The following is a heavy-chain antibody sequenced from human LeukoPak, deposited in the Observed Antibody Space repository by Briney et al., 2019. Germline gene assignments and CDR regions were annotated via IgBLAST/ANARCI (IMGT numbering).Heavy chain of an antibody. D-gene: IGHD5-18*01. CDR3: ARTWIPVPFDY. V-gene: IGHV4-39*01. CDR1: GGSISSSSYY. CDR2: NYYSGST. J-gene: IGHJ4*02. Sequence: SETLSLTCTVSGGSISSSSYYWGWIRQPPGKGLEWIGSNYYSGSTYYNPSLKSRVTISVDTSKTQFSLKLSSVTAADTAVYYCARTWIPVPFDYWGQGTLVTVSS.